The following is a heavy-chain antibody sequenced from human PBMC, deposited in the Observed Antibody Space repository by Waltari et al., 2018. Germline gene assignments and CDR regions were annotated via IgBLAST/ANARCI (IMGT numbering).Heavy chain of an antibody. Sequence: EVQLEQSGAEVQKPGESLKISCKGSGYSFTSYWIARVRQMPGKGLEWMGFIYPGDSDTRYSPSFQGQVTISADKSINTAYLEWSSLKASDTAVYYCAREKGFSSGNFDYWGQGTLVTVSS. CDR3: AREKGFSSGNFDY. CDR1: GYSFTSYW. V-gene: IGHV5-51*01. CDR2: IYPGDSDT. J-gene: IGHJ4*02. D-gene: IGHD2-15*01.